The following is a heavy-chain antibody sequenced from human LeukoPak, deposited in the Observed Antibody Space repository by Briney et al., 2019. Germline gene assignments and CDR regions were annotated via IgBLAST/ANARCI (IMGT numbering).Heavy chain of an antibody. CDR2: IYYSGST. J-gene: IGHJ3*02. Sequence: SEALSLTCTVSGGSISSGDYYWSWIRQHPGKGLEWIGYIYYSGSTYYNPSLKSRVTISVDTSKNQFSLKLSSVTAADTAVYYCARGGFLEWLSPDDAFDIWGQGTMVTVSS. CDR3: ARGGFLEWLSPDDAFDI. D-gene: IGHD3-3*01. V-gene: IGHV4-31*03. CDR1: GGSISSGDYY.